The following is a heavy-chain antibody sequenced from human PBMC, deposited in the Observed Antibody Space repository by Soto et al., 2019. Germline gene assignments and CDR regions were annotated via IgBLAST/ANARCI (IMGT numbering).Heavy chain of an antibody. Sequence: GESLKISCKGSGYSFTSYWIGWVRQMPGKGLEWMGITYPGDSDTRYSPSLQGQVTISADKSISTAYLQWSSLKASDTAMYYCARPSYDSRKGFDYWGQGTLVTVSS. J-gene: IGHJ4*02. V-gene: IGHV5-51*01. CDR1: GYSFTSYW. CDR3: ARPSYDSRKGFDY. D-gene: IGHD3-22*01. CDR2: TYPGDSDT.